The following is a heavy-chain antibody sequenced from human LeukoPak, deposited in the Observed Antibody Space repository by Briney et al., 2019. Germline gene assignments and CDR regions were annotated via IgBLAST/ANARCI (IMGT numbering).Heavy chain of an antibody. J-gene: IGHJ6*02. D-gene: IGHD4-17*01. CDR3: ARGTTVTTVLGLGMDV. CDR2: XXPSGGST. V-gene: IGHV1-46*01. Sequence: ASVKVSCKASGYTFXSYYMHWXRXXXGQGXXXXXXXXPSGGSTSYAQKXKGRVTMTRDTSTSTVYMELSSLRSEDTAVYYCARGTTVTTVLGLGMDVWGQGTTVTVS. CDR1: GYTFXSYY.